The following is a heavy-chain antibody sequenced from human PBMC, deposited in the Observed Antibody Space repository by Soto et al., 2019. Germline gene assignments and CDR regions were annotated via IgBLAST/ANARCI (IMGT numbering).Heavy chain of an antibody. D-gene: IGHD6-19*01. CDR2: ISYDGSNK. Sequence: PGGSLRLSCAASGFTFSSYGMHWVRQAPGKGLEWVAVISYDGSNKYYADSVKGRFTISRDNSKNTLYLQMNSLRAEDTAVYYCAKDGGCDGHGMEVWGQGTTVTVPS. CDR3: AKDGGCDGHGMEV. CDR1: GFTFSSYG. J-gene: IGHJ6*02. V-gene: IGHV3-30*18.